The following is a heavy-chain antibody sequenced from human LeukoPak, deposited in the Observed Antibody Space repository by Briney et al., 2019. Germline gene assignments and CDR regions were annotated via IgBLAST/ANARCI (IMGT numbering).Heavy chain of an antibody. Sequence: PGGSLRLSCAASGFTFSSYDMHWVRQATGKGLEWVSAISGSGGSTYYADSVKGRFTISRDNSKNTLYLQMNSLRAEDTAVYYCAKGSGYQLSNWFDPWGQGTLVTVSS. D-gene: IGHD2-2*01. CDR3: AKGSGYQLSNWFDP. J-gene: IGHJ5*02. V-gene: IGHV3-23*01. CDR2: ISGSGGST. CDR1: GFTFSSYD.